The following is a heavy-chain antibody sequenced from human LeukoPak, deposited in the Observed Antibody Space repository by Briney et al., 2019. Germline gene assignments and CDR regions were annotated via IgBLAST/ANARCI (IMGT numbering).Heavy chain of an antibody. CDR1: GFTFSSYA. CDR2: ISYDGSNK. CDR3: ARGWGINSGYDGAFDY. J-gene: IGHJ4*02. Sequence: GGSLRLSCAASGFTFSSYAMPWVRQAPGKGLEWVAVISYDGSNKYYADSVKGRFTISRDNSKNTLYLQMNSLRAEDTAVHYCARGWGINSGYDGAFDYWGQGTLVTVSS. D-gene: IGHD5-12*01. V-gene: IGHV3-30-3*01.